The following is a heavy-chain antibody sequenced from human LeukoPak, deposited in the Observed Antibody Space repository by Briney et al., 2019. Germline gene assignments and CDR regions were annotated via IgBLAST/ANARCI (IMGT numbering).Heavy chain of an antibody. D-gene: IGHD6-19*01. CDR2: ISSSSSYI. J-gene: IGHJ6*02. V-gene: IGHV3-21*01. Sequence: GGSLRLSCAASGFTFSSYSMNWVRQAPGKGLEWVSSISSSSSYIYYADSVKGRFTISRDNAKNSLYLQMNSLRAEDTAVYYCARDTGSGWFNYYYGMDVWGQGTTVTVSS. CDR3: ARDTGSGWFNYYYGMDV. CDR1: GFTFSSYS.